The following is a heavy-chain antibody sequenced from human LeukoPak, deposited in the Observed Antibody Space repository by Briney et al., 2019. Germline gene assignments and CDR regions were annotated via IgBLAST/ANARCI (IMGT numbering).Heavy chain of an antibody. D-gene: IGHD2-2*01. Sequence: SETLSLTCTVSGGSISSYYWSWIRQPPGKGLEWLGYIYYSGSTNYNPSLKSRVTISVDTSKNQFSLKLSSVTAADTAVYYCARVILYCSSTSCYENWFDPWGQGTLVTVSS. CDR1: GGSISSYY. V-gene: IGHV4-59*01. CDR3: ARVILYCSSTSCYENWFDP. J-gene: IGHJ5*02. CDR2: IYYSGST.